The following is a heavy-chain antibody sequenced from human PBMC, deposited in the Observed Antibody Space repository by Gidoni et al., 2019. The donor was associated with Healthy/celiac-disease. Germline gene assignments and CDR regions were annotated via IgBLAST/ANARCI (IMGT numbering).Heavy chain of an antibody. V-gene: IGHV3-30*04. D-gene: IGHD3-9*01. CDR2: ISYDGRNK. CDR3: ARSRGYYDILTGYYI. J-gene: IGHJ4*02. CDR1: GFTFLSYA. Sequence: QVQLVESGGGVVQPGRSLRLSCAASGFTFLSYAMHWVRQAPGKGLEWVAVISYDGRNKYYADYVKGRFTISRDNSKNTLYLQMNSLRAEDTAVYYCARSRGYYDILTGYYIWGQGTLVTVSS.